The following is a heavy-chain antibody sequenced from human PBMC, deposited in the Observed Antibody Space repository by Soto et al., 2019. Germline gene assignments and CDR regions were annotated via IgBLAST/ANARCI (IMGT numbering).Heavy chain of an antibody. D-gene: IGHD3-10*01. J-gene: IGHJ5*02. CDR2: INPSGGST. CDR1: GYTFTSYY. V-gene: IGHV1-46*01. CDR3: ASVSCRAVRGETWENQFAP. Sequence: ASVKVSCKASGYTFTSYYMHWVRQAPGQGLEWMGIINPSGGSTSYAQKFQGRVTMTRDTSTSTVYMELSSLRSEDTAVYYCASVSCRAVRGETWENQFAPWGQGTLVTVSS.